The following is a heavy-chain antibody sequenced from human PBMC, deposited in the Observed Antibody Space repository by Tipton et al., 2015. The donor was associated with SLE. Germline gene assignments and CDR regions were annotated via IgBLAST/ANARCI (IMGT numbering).Heavy chain of an antibody. D-gene: IGHD2-21*01. V-gene: IGHV4-59*01. CDR2: ISHGGST. CDR3: ATYQGTPFDS. Sequence: TLSLTCNVSGGSISSYYWSWIRQPPGKGLEWIGDISHGGSTNHNPSLKNRVNISLDTSKNRLSLKLTFVTAADTAMYYCATYQGTPFDSWGQGTLVTVS. CDR1: GGSISSYY. J-gene: IGHJ4*02.